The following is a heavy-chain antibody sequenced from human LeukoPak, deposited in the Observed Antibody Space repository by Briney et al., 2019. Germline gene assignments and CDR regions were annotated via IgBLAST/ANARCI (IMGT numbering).Heavy chain of an antibody. Sequence: SETLSLTCTVSGGSISSYYWSWIRQPPGKGLEWIGEINHSGSTNYNPSLKSRVTISVDTSKNQFSLKLSSVTAADTAVYYCARVLRYFARAEYFQHWGQGTLVTVSS. V-gene: IGHV4-34*01. CDR3: ARVLRYFARAEYFQH. J-gene: IGHJ1*01. D-gene: IGHD3-9*01. CDR2: INHSGST. CDR1: GGSISSYY.